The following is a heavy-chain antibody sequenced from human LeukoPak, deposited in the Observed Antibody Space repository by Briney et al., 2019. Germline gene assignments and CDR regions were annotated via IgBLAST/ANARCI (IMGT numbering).Heavy chain of an antibody. CDR1: GYTFTSYG. D-gene: IGHD1-26*01. CDR3: ARDRYSGSNDFDY. V-gene: IGHV1-18*01. CDR2: ISAYNGNT. Sequence: ASVKVSCKASGYTFTSYGISWVRQAPRQRLKWMGWISAYNGNTNYAQKLQGRVTMTTDTSTSTAYMELRSLRSDDTAVYYCARDRYSGSNDFDYWGQGTLVTVSS. J-gene: IGHJ4*02.